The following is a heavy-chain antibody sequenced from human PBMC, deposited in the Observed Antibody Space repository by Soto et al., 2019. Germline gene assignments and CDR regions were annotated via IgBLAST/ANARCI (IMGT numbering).Heavy chain of an antibody. J-gene: IGHJ6*02. D-gene: IGHD3-3*01. CDR2: IRSKANSYAT. CDR1: GFTFSGSA. CDR3: TSSRITIFGVVIPYYYGMDV. Sequence: GGSLRLSCAASGFTFSGSAMHWVRQASGKGLEWVGRIRSKANSYATAYAASVKGRFTISRDDSKNTAYPQMNSLKTEDTAVYYCTSSRITIFGVVIPYYYGMDVWGQGTTVTVSS. V-gene: IGHV3-73*01.